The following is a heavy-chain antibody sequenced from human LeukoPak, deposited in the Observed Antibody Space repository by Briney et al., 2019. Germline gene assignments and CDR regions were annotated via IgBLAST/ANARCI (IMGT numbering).Heavy chain of an antibody. D-gene: IGHD3-10*01. CDR2: IYYSGST. Sequence: SETLSLTCTVSGGSISSGGYYWSWLRQPPGKGLEWNGYIYYSGSTNYNPSLKSRVTITLDTSKKQFSLNLSSVTAADTGVYYCARSNLLWFGEAASGFDPWGQGTLVTVST. J-gene: IGHJ5*02. CDR1: GGSISSGGYY. V-gene: IGHV4-61*08. CDR3: ARSNLLWFGEAASGFDP.